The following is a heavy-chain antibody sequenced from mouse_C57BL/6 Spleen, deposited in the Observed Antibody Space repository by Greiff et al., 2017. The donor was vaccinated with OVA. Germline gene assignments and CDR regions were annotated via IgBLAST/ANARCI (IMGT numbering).Heavy chain of an antibody. Sequence: EVMLVESGGGLVQPGGSLSLSCAASGFTFTDYYMSWVRQPPGKALEWLGFIRNKANGYTTEYSASVKGRFTISRDNSQSILYLQMNALRAEDSATYYCARSPYYYGSSPYFDYWGQGTTLTVSS. D-gene: IGHD1-1*01. CDR1: GFTFTDYY. V-gene: IGHV7-3*01. CDR3: ARSPYYYGSSPYFDY. J-gene: IGHJ2*01. CDR2: IRNKANGYTT.